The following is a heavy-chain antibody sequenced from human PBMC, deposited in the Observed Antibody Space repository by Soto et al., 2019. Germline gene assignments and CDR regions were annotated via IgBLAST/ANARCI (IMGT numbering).Heavy chain of an antibody. CDR3: ARGVFAFDY. CDR2: IKQDGTEK. V-gene: IGHV3-7*05. CDR1: GFTFRSLW. J-gene: IGHJ4*02. Sequence: GGSLRLSCAASGFTFRSLWMTWVRQAPGKGLEWVANIKQDGTEKYYVESVRGRFTISRDNARDTVFLQLDSLRAEDTAVYYCARGVFAFDYWGLGTLVTVSS.